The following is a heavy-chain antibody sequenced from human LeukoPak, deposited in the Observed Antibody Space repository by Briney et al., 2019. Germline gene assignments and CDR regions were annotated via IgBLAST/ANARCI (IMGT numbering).Heavy chain of an antibody. CDR1: GGSISSSNW. V-gene: IGHV4-4*02. D-gene: IGHD3-3*01. CDR3: ARTTPLASDFWSGYYPFFDY. CDR2: IYHSGST. Sequence: SGTPSLTCAVSGGSISSSNWWSWVRQPPGKGLEWIGEIYHSGSTNYNPSLKSRVTISVDKSKNQFSLKLSSVTAADTAVYYCARTTPLASDFWSGYYPFFDYWGQGTLVTVSS. J-gene: IGHJ4*02.